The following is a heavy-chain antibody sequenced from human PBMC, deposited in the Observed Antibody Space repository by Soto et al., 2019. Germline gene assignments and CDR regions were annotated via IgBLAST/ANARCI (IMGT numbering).Heavy chain of an antibody. D-gene: IGHD2-21*02. CDR3: VGDAEETAIVPAPWLV. J-gene: IGHJ6*02. Sequence: PSETLSLTCAVSGGSISSSHWWGWVRQAPGKGLEWIGEIYHSGSTNYNPSLKSRITMSVDKSKNQFSVNLSSVTAADTAVCYCVGDAEETAIVPAPWLVWGRGTMVTVSS. V-gene: IGHV4-4*02. CDR2: IYHSGST. CDR1: GGSISSSHW.